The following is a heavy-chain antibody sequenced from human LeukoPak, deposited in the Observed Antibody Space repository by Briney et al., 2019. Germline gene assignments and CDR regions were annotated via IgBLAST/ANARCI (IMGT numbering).Heavy chain of an antibody. CDR3: KSGRGSRAFDY. D-gene: IGHD3-10*01. V-gene: IGHV3-15*01. CDR1: GFTFSSYW. J-gene: IGHJ4*02. Sequence: GGSLRLSCAASGFTFSSYWMSWVRQAPGKGLEWVGRIKSKTDGGTTDYAAPVKGRFTISRDDSKNTLYLQMNSLKTEDTAVYYCKSGRGSRAFDYWGQGTLVTVSS. CDR2: IKSKTDGGTT.